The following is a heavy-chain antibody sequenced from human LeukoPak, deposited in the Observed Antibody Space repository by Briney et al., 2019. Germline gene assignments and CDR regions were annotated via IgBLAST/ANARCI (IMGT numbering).Heavy chain of an antibody. Sequence: ASGKLSCKAAGYSFTCYYMHWVRHAPGQGIEWMGIINPSGGSTSYAQKFQGRVTMTRDTSTSTVYMELSSLRSEDTAVYYCARHHGDYVGNNWFDPWGQGTLVTVSS. D-gene: IGHD4-17*01. J-gene: IGHJ5*02. CDR2: INPSGGST. CDR3: ARHHGDYVGNNWFDP. CDR1: GYSFTCYY. V-gene: IGHV1-46*01.